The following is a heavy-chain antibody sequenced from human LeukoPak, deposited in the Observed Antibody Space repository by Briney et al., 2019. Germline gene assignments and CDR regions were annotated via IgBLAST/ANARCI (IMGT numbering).Heavy chain of an antibody. D-gene: IGHD2-2*01. CDR2: INQDGRTI. CDR1: GYTFSSYS. J-gene: IGHJ6*03. Sequence: GGSLRLSCAATGYTFSSYSMNWVRQAPGKGLEWVANINQDGRTINYGELVKGRFTISRDNARHSLYLQMTRMIAEHTAVYYCARLLPAPVDYYYMDVWVKGITVTVSS. CDR3: ARLLPAPVDYYYMDV. V-gene: IGHV3-7*01.